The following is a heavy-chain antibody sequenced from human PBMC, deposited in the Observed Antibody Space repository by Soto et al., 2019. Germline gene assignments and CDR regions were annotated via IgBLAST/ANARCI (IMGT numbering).Heavy chain of an antibody. CDR3: ARESSEYSSSSRDYYYGMDV. Sequence: QVQLVQSGAEVKKPGSSVKVSCKASGGTFSSYAISWVRQAPGQGLEWMGGIIPIFGTANYAQKFQGRVTSTADKSTSTAYMELSSLRSEDTAVYYCARESSEYSSSSRDYYYGMDVWGQGTTVTVSS. J-gene: IGHJ6*02. V-gene: IGHV1-69*06. D-gene: IGHD6-6*01. CDR2: IIPIFGTA. CDR1: GGTFSSYA.